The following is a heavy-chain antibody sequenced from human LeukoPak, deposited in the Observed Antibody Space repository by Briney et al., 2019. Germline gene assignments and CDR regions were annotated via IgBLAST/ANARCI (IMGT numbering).Heavy chain of an antibody. D-gene: IGHD6-13*01. V-gene: IGHV4-34*01. J-gene: IGHJ4*02. CDR3: PSSQQLARPYYFDY. CDR2: INHSGST. Sequence: SETLSHTRAVYGGSFSGYFWSWIRQPPGKGREWIGEINHSGSTHYNPSLKSRVTISVDTSKNQYSLRLSSVPAADTAVYYFPSSQQLARPYYFDYWGQGNLVTVSS. CDR1: GGSFSGYF.